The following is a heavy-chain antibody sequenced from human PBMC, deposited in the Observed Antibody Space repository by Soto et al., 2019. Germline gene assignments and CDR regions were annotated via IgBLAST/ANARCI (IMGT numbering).Heavy chain of an antibody. J-gene: IGHJ3*02. D-gene: IGHD3-9*01. CDR2: IYYSGST. Sequence: SETLSLTCTVSGGSISSYYWSWIRQPPGKGLEWIGYIYYSGSTNYNPSLKSRVTISVDTSKNQFSLKLSSVTAADTAVYYCARGGVRYFDWPYDAFDIWGKGTMVT. CDR3: ARGGVRYFDWPYDAFDI. CDR1: GGSISSYY. V-gene: IGHV4-59*01.